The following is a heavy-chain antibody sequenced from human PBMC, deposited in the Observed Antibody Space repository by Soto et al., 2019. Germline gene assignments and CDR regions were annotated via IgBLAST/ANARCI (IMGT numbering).Heavy chain of an antibody. CDR2: ISGSGGST. CDR3: AKVFSSGWYGGYYFDY. J-gene: IGHJ4*02. V-gene: IGHV3-23*01. CDR1: GFTFSSYA. D-gene: IGHD6-19*01. Sequence: EVQLLESGGGLVQPGGSLRLSCAASGFTFSSYAMSWVRQAPGKGLEWVSAISGSGGSTYYADSVKGRFTISRDNSKNTLYLQMNSLRAEDTAVYYCAKVFSSGWYGGYYFDYWGQGTLVTVSS.